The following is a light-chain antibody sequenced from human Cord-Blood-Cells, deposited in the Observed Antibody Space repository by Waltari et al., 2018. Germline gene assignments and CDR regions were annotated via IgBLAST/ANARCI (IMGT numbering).Light chain of an antibody. J-gene: IGKJ3*01. CDR1: QSVSSY. CDR2: DAS. V-gene: IGKV3-11*01. CDR3: QQRSNWRFT. Sequence: EIVLTQSLATLSLSPGERATLSCRASQSVSSYLAWYQQKPGQAPRLLIDDASNRATGIPARFSGSGSGTDFTLTISSLEPEDFAVYYCQQRSNWRFTFGPGTKVDIK.